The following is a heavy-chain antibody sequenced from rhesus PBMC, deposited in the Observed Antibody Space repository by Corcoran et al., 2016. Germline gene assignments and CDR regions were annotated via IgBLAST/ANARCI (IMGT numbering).Heavy chain of an antibody. CDR3: AKVGGSWGY. CDR2: INRGGGST. CDR1: GFTFSSYW. V-gene: IGHV3S42*01. Sequence: VQLVESGGGLAKPGGSLRLSCAASGFTFSSYWMNWVRQTPGKGLEWISAINRGGGSTYYADSVKGRFTISRDNSKNTLSLQMNSLRAEDTAVYYCAKVGGSWGYWGQGVLVTVSS. D-gene: IGHD6-25*01. J-gene: IGHJ4*01.